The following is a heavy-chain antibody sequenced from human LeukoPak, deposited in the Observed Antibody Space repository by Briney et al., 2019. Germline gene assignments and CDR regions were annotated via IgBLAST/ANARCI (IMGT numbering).Heavy chain of an antibody. Sequence: LETLSLTCTVSGYSISSGYYWGWIRQPPGKGLEWIGSIYHSGSTYYNPSLKSRVTISVDTSKNQFSLKLSSVTAADTAVYYCARYSGSYFFDYWGQGTLVTVSS. CDR1: GYSISSGYY. V-gene: IGHV4-38-2*02. CDR3: ARYSGSYFFDY. J-gene: IGHJ4*02. D-gene: IGHD1-26*01. CDR2: IYHSGST.